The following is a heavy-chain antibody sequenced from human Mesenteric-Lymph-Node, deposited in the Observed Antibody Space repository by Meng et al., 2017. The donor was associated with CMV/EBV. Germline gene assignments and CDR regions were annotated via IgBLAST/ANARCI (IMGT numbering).Heavy chain of an antibody. CDR1: YS. D-gene: IGHD2-2*01. CDR2: INCSGNYI. CDR3: ARDRGGYCASTSCHKWFDP. Sequence: YSTNWIRQARGKGLEWVSSINCSGNYIVYAGSVKDRFTISGSDSKNSLYLQMDSLRAVDTAVYYCARDRGGYCASTSCHKWFDPWGQGALVTVSS. V-gene: IGHV3-21*01. J-gene: IGHJ5*02.